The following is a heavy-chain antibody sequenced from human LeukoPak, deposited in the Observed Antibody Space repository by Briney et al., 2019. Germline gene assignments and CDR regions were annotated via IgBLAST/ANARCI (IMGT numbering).Heavy chain of an antibody. CDR3: ASSGIAAPDY. Sequence: GGSLRLSCAASGFTSNTYSMNWVRQAPGKGLEWVSSISSSSTYIYYADSVKGRFTISRDNAKNSLYLQMNSLRAEDTAVYYCASSGIAAPDYWGQGTLVTVSS. CDR1: GFTSNTYS. V-gene: IGHV3-21*01. D-gene: IGHD6-13*01. CDR2: ISSSSTYI. J-gene: IGHJ4*02.